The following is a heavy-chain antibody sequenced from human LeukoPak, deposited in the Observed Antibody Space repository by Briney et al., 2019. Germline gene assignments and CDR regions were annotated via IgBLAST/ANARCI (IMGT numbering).Heavy chain of an antibody. J-gene: IGHJ4*02. CDR2: ISAYNGNT. CDR1: GYTFTSYG. CDR3: ARDFGSSGGPRSSSWFNY. D-gene: IGHD6-13*01. V-gene: IGHV1-18*01. Sequence: GASVKVSCKASGYTFTSYGISWVRQAPGQGLEWMGWISAYNGNTNYAQKLQGRVTMTTDTSTSTAYMELRSLRSDDTAVYYCARDFGSSGGPRSSSWFNYWGQGTLVTVSS.